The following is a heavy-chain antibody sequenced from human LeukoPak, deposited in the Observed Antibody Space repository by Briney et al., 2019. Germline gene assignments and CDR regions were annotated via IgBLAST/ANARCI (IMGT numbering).Heavy chain of an antibody. CDR3: ARVEMATIDY. CDR2: IYYSGST. Sequence: PSQTLSLTCTVSGGSISSGGYYWSWIRQPPGKRLEWIGYIYYSGSTYYNPSLNSRVTISVDTSKNQFSLKLSSVTAADTAVYYCARVEMATIDYWGQGTLVTVSS. J-gene: IGHJ4*02. CDR1: GGSISSGGYY. V-gene: IGHV4-31*03. D-gene: IGHD5-24*01.